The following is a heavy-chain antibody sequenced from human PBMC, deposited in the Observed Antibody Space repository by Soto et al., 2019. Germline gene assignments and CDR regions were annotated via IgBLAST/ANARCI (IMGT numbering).Heavy chain of an antibody. V-gene: IGHV3-30*15. J-gene: IGHJ6*03. CDR3: AKDEYWERHLYSFMDL. CDR2: ISHDCSIT. D-gene: IGHD1-26*01. CDR1: GFTFSSYA. Sequence: QVQLVESGGGVVEPGRSLRLSCAASGFTFSSYAMHWVRQAPGKGLEWVAVISHDCSITYYSDSVKGRFTMSSDNSNNALFLQMSSLRSEDTAIYYCAKDEYWERHLYSFMDLWGRGAAVSVSS.